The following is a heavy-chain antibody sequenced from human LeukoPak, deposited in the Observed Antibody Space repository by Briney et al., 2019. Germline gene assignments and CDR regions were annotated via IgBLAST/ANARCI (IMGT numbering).Heavy chain of an antibody. CDR3: ARDQGVNVALDP. Sequence: ASVKVSCKASGYTFTTYGISWVRQAPGQGLEWMGWISTYNGNTNYAQKLQGRVTMTTDTSTSTAYMELRSLRSDDTAVYYCARDQGVNVALDPWGQGTLVTVSS. J-gene: IGHJ5*02. D-gene: IGHD3-16*02. CDR2: ISTYNGNT. V-gene: IGHV1-18*01. CDR1: GYTFTTYG.